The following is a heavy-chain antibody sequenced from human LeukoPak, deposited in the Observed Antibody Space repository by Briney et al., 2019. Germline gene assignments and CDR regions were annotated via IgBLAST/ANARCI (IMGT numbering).Heavy chain of an antibody. CDR2: INPSGGST. Sequence: ASVKVSCKASGYTFTSYYMHWVRQAPGQGLEWMGIINPSGGSTSYAQKFQGRVTMTRDTSTSTVYMELSSLRSEDTAVYYCARVTDGAGAAAHYYMDVWGKGTTVTVSS. J-gene: IGHJ6*03. CDR1: GYTFTSYY. D-gene: IGHD6-13*01. CDR3: ARVTDGAGAAAHYYMDV. V-gene: IGHV1-46*01.